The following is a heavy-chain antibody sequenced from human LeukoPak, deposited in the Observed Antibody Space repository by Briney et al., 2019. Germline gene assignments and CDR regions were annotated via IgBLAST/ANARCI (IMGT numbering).Heavy chain of an antibody. CDR2: INPNSGGT. Sequence: ASVKVSCKASRYTFTGYYMHWVRQAPGQGLEWMGWINPNSGGTNYAQKFQGRVTMSRDTSISTAYMELSRLRSDDTAVYYCARGGGIAGPNWFDPWGQGTLVTVSS. CDR1: RYTFTGYY. J-gene: IGHJ5*02. CDR3: ARGGGIAGPNWFDP. V-gene: IGHV1-2*02. D-gene: IGHD6-13*01.